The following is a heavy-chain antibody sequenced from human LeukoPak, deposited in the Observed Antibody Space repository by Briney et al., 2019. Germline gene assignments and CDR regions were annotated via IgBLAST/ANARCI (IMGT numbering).Heavy chain of an antibody. D-gene: IGHD3-3*01. CDR2: IYTSGST. CDR1: GGSISSGSYY. V-gene: IGHV4-61*02. CDR3: ARVAYDFWSGDASGAFDI. Sequence: SETLSLTCTVSGGSISSGSYYWSWIRQPAGKGLEWIGRIYTSGSTNYNPSLKSRVTISVDTSKNQFSLKLSSVTAADTVVYYCARVAYDFWSGDASGAFDIWGQGTMVTVSS. J-gene: IGHJ3*02.